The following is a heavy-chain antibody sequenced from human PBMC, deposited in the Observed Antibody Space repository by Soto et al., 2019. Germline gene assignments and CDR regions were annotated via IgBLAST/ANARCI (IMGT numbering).Heavy chain of an antibody. CDR2: INPSGGST. Sequence: QVQLVQSGAEVKKPGASVKVSCKASGYTFPNYYIHWVRQAPGQGLEWMGIINPSGGSTSYAQKLQGTVTVTRDPSTNTVYMEVSSLRSDDTAVYYCARVFWTNHFYGTDVWGQGTTVTVSS. CDR3: ARVFWTNHFYGTDV. CDR1: GYTFPNYY. D-gene: IGHD3-3*01. V-gene: IGHV1-46*01. J-gene: IGHJ6*02.